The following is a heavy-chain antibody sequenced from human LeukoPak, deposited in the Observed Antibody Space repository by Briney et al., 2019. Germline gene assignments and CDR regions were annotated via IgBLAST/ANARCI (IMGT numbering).Heavy chain of an antibody. CDR2: INPNSGGT. D-gene: IGHD3-10*01. CDR3: ARDRYGSGSYDY. V-gene: IGHV1-2*02. Sequence: ASVKVSCKASGYTFTGYYMHWVRQAPGQGLEWMGWINPNSGGTNYAQKFQGRVTMTRDTSISTAYMEPSRLRSDDTAVYYCARDRYGSGSYDYWGQGTLVTVSS. CDR1: GYTFTGYY. J-gene: IGHJ4*02.